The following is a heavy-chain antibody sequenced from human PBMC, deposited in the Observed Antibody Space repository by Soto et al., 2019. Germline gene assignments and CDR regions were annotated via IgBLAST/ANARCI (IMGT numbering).Heavy chain of an antibody. Sequence: GGSLRLSCAASGLTFSSYAMSWVRQAPGKGLEWVSAISGSGGSTYYAASVKGRFTISRDNSKNTLYLQMNSLRAEDTAVYYCAKDQSVLVPAAQCHHYSMVVLCQATTGTVSS. CDR1: GLTFSSYA. J-gene: IGHJ6*02. V-gene: IGHV3-23*01. CDR3: AKDQSVLVPAAQCHHYSMVV. D-gene: IGHD2-2*01. CDR2: ISGSGGST.